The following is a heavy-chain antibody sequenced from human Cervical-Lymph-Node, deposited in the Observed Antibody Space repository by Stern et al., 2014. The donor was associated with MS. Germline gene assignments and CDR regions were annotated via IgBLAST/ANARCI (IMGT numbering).Heavy chain of an antibody. D-gene: IGHD6-19*01. V-gene: IGHV1-46*01. J-gene: IGHJ6*02. CDR1: GYTFTSYY. Sequence: VQLEESGAEVKKPGASVKVSCKASGYTFTSYYLHWVRQAPGQGLEWMGIINPSGGTTSHAQKFQGRVTMTRDTSTSTVYMELSSLRSEDTAVYYCAREVAGHRLGMMDVWGQGTTVTVSS. CDR2: INPSGGTT. CDR3: AREVAGHRLGMMDV.